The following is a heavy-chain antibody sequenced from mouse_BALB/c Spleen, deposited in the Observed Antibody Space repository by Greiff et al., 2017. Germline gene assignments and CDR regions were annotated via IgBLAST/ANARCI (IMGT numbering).Heavy chain of an antibody. CDR1: GFAFSSYD. J-gene: IGHJ3*01. CDR3: ARQGGYASWFAY. Sequence: EVKLVESGGGLVKPGGSLKLSCAASGFAFSSYDMSWVRQTPEKRLEWVAYISSGGGSTYYPDTVKGRFTISRDNAKNTLYLQMSSLKSEDTAMYYCARQGGYASWFAYWGQGTLVTVSA. D-gene: IGHD3-1*01. V-gene: IGHV5-12-1*01. CDR2: ISSGGGST.